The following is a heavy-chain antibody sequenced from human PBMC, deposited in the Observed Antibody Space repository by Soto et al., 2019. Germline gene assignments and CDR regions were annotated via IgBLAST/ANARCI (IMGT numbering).Heavy chain of an antibody. V-gene: IGHV4-34*01. J-gene: IGHJ6*03. Sequence: QVQLQQWSAGLLKPSETLSLTCAVYGGSFSGYYWSWIRQPPGKGLEWIGEINHSGSTNYNPSLKSRVTIAVDASKTQCSLKLSSVTAAATGVYYCARGAPGLRFRSYYCYMDVLGKGTTVTVSS. CDR1: GGSFSGYY. CDR3: ARGAPGLRFRSYYCYMDV. D-gene: IGHD5-12*01. CDR2: INHSGST.